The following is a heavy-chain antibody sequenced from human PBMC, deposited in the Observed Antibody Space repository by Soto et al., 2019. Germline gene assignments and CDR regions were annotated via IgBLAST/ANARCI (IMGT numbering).Heavy chain of an antibody. CDR3: ERVIEFGMEAAGSLGCFAP. V-gene: IGHV6-1*01. Sequence: PSQTLSLTCAISGDSVSSKSAAWNWIRQSPSRGLEWLGRTYYRSKWYNDYTVSVKSRITINPDTSKNQLSLQLNSVTPGDTAFFFCERVIEFGMEAAGSLGCFAPGGQEPLVTFSS. CDR2: TYYRSKWYN. CDR1: GDSVSSKSAA. D-gene: IGHD6-13*01. J-gene: IGHJ5*02.